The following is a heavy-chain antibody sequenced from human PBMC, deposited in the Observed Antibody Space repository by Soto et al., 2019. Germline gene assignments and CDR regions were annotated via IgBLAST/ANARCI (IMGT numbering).Heavy chain of an antibody. Sequence: QITLKESGPSLVQPTQPLPLTGTFSVFSLSTNGVGVGWIRQPPGKALEWLALIYWDGDKRYTPSLKSRLTITKDTSKNHVVLTMTDMAPVDTATYYCAHRPHGWSLGSDYWGQGTLVTVSS. CDR3: AHRPHGWSLGSDY. D-gene: IGHD6-19*01. CDR1: VFSLSTNGVG. CDR2: IYWDGDK. J-gene: IGHJ4*02. V-gene: IGHV2-5*02.